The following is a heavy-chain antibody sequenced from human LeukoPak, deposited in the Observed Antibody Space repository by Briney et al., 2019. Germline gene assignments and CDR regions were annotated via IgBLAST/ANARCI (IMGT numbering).Heavy chain of an antibody. J-gene: IGHJ5*02. Sequence: PSETLSLTCAVYGGSLSGYYWSWIRQPPGKGLEWIGEINHSGSTNYNPSLKSRVTISVDTSKNQFSLKLSSVTAADTAVCYCASLGYCSSTSCYGPGGWFDPWGQGTLVTVSS. D-gene: IGHD2-2*01. V-gene: IGHV4-34*01. CDR3: ASLGYCSSTSCYGPGGWFDP. CDR2: INHSGST. CDR1: GGSLSGYY.